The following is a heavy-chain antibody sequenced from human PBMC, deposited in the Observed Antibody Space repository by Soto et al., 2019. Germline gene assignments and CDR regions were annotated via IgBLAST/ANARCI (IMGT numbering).Heavy chain of an antibody. J-gene: IGHJ3*02. V-gene: IGHV3-23*01. CDR3: AKDPGRGSGYYPYAFDI. D-gene: IGHD3-22*01. CDR2: ISGSGGST. CDR1: GFTFSSYA. Sequence: TGGSLRLSCAASGFTFSSYAMSWVRQAPGKGLEWVSAISGSGGSTYYTDSVKGRFTISRDNSKNTLYLQMNSLRDEDTAVYYCAKDPGRGSGYYPYAFDIWRQGTMVTV.